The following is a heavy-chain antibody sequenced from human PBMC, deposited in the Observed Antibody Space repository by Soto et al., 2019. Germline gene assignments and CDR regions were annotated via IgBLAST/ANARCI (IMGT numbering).Heavy chain of an antibody. CDR2: IYYSGST. Sequence: TLSLTCTVSGGSISSGGYYWSWIRQHPGKGLEWIGYIYYSGSTYYNPSLKSRVTISVDTSKNQFSLKLSSVTAADTAVYYCAREGLRSSSFVRHNWFDPWGQGTLVTVSS. CDR3: AREGLRSSSFVRHNWFDP. V-gene: IGHV4-31*03. CDR1: GGSISSGGYY. D-gene: IGHD6-6*01. J-gene: IGHJ5*02.